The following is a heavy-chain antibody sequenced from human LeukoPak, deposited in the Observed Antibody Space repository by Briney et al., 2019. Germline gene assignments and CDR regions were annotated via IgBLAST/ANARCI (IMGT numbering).Heavy chain of an antibody. D-gene: IGHD3-3*01. CDR3: ARGHITIFGVVIPNNWLDP. Sequence: SETLSLTCTVSGGSIHNNYWSWIRQPPGKGLEWIGSMYSSGKSDYSPSLKNRVTMSIDTSKNQFSLKLSSVTAADTAVYYCARGHITIFGVVIPNNWLDPWGQGTLVTVSS. CDR2: MYSSGKS. J-gene: IGHJ5*02. CDR1: GGSIHNNY. V-gene: IGHV4-59*08.